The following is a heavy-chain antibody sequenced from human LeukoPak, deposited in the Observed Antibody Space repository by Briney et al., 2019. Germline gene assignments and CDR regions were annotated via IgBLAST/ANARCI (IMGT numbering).Heavy chain of an antibody. CDR3: ATAYYYDSSGYYRRGAFDI. CDR2: VDPEGGET. V-gene: IGHV1-69-2*01. Sequence: ASVKVSCKVSGYTFTDYYMHWVQQAPGKGLEWMGLVDPEGGETIYAERFQGRVTITADASTDTAYMELSSLRSEDTAVYYCATAYYYDSSGYYRRGAFDIWGQGTMVTVSS. J-gene: IGHJ3*02. D-gene: IGHD3-22*01. CDR1: GYTFTDYY.